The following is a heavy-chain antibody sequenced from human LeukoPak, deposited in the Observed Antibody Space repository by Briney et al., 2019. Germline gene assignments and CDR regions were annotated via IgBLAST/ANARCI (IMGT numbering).Heavy chain of an antibody. J-gene: IGHJ4*02. CDR3: AKVGLNYYGSGSFDY. Sequence: GGSLRLSCAASGFTFSSYGMSWVRQAPGKGLEWVSAISGSGGSTYYADSVKGRFTISRDNSKNTLYLQMNSLRAEDTAVYYCAKVGLNYYGSGSFDYWGQGTLVTVSS. V-gene: IGHV3-23*01. CDR2: ISGSGGST. CDR1: GFTFSSYG. D-gene: IGHD3-10*01.